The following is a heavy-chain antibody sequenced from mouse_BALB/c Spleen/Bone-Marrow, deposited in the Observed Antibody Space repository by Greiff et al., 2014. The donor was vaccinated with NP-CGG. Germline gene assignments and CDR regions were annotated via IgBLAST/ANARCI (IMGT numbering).Heavy chain of an antibody. V-gene: IGHV1-7*01. CDR2: INPSTGYT. Sequence: LEESGTELAKPGASVKMSCKASGYIFTTHWMHWVKQRPGQGLEWIGYINPSTGYTDYNQKFKDKATLTADKSSSTAYMQLISLTSEDSAVYYCVRSDYWGQGTTLTVSS. CDR1: GYIFTTHW. CDR3: VRSDY. J-gene: IGHJ2*01.